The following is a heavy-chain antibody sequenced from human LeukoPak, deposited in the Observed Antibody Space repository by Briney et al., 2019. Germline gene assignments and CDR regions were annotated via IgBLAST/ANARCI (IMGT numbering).Heavy chain of an antibody. D-gene: IGHD6-13*01. V-gene: IGHV3-30*04. CDR3: AKGGHRAAAGLDAFDI. J-gene: IGHJ3*02. CDR2: ISYDGSNK. CDR1: GFTFSSYA. Sequence: GGSLRLSCAASGFTFSSYAMHWVRQAPGKGLEWVAVISYDGSNKYYADSVKGRFTISRDNSKNTLYLQMNSLRAEDTAVYYCAKGGHRAAAGLDAFDIWGQGTMVTVSS.